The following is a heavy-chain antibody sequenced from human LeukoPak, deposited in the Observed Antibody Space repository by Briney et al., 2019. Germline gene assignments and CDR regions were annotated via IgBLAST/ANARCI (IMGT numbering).Heavy chain of an antibody. CDR3: AREGSSAWYESWFDP. D-gene: IGHD6-19*01. V-gene: IGHV3-66*01. CDR2: IFSYGTT. CDR1: GLTVSSNY. J-gene: IGHJ5*02. Sequence: PGGSLKLFCATSGLTVSSNYMSWVRQGPGKGLGWGLVIFSYGTTDYADSVKVKFIFTIYNSNNTLYLQMKIVRAEDTAVYYCAREGSSAWYESWFDPWGQGTLVTVSS.